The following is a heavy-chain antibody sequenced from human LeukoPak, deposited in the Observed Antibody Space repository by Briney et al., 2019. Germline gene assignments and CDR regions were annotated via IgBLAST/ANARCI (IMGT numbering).Heavy chain of an antibody. D-gene: IGHD3-3*01. CDR1: GGSISSGGYY. V-gene: IGHV4-31*03. Sequence: SETLSLTCTVSGGSISSGGYYWSWIRQHPGKGLEWIGYIYYSGSTYYNPSLKSRVTISVDTSKNQFSLKLSSVTAADTAVYYCARQSGSDTYYDFWSGYYRGNYYYYYYMDVWGKGTTVTVSS. CDR3: ARQSGSDTYYDFWSGYYRGNYYYYYYMDV. J-gene: IGHJ6*03. CDR2: IYYSGST.